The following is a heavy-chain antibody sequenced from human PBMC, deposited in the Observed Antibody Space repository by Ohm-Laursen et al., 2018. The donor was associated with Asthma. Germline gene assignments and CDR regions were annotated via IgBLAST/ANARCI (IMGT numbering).Heavy chain of an antibody. J-gene: IGHJ6*02. CDR3: ARGARRSYDYYGMDV. Sequence: GSSVKVSCNASGGTFSSYAISWVRQAPGQGLEWMGGIIPIFGTANYAQKFQGRVTITADESTSTAYMELSSLRSEDTAVYYCARGARRSYDYYGMDVWGQGTTVTVSS. CDR2: IIPIFGTA. CDR1: GGTFSSYA. V-gene: IGHV1-69*01.